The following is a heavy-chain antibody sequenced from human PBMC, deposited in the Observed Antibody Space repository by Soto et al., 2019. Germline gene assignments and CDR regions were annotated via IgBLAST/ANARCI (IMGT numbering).Heavy chain of an antibody. CDR2: INHSGST. J-gene: IGHJ6*02. D-gene: IGHD6-13*01. Sequence: PSETLSLTCAVYGGSFSGYYWSWIRQPPGKGLEWIGEINHSGSTNYNPSLKSRVTISVDTSKNQFSLKLSSVTAADTAVYYCARGGIAAVGYGMDVWGQGTTVTVSS. CDR3: ARGGIAAVGYGMDV. V-gene: IGHV4-34*01. CDR1: GGSFSGYY.